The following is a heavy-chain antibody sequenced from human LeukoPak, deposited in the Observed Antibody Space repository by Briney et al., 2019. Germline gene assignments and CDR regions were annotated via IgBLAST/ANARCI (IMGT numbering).Heavy chain of an antibody. V-gene: IGHV3-21*01. CDR3: ARASGSYWGFDY. J-gene: IGHJ4*02. CDR1: GFTFSSYS. D-gene: IGHD1-26*01. Sequence: GGSLRLSCAASGFTFSSYSMNWVRQAPGKGLEWVSSISSSSSYIYYADSVKGRFTISRDNAKNSLYLQMNSLRAEDTAVYYCARASGSYWGFDYWGQGTLVTVSS. CDR2: ISSSSSYI.